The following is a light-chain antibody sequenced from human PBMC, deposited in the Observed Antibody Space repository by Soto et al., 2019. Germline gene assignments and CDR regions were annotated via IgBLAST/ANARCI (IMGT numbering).Light chain of an antibody. CDR3: QQYRSYPLT. CDR2: AAS. CDR1: QGIDNF. Sequence: DIQMTQSPSSLSASLGDRIIITCQPSQGIDNFLTWFQQIPGKAPKPLIYAASSLLSGVPSRFSGSGYGTDFTLTISGLQPGDLATYYCQQYRSYPLTFGGGTKVEI. V-gene: IGKV1-16*01. J-gene: IGKJ4*01.